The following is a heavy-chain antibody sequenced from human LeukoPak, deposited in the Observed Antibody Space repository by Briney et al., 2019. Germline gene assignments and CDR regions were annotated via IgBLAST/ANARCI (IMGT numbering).Heavy chain of an antibody. Sequence: SETLSLTCAVYGGSFSGYYWSWIRQPPGKGLEWIGEINHSGSTNYNPSLKSRVTISVDTSKNQFSLKLSSVTAADTAVYYCARNLLGAKDYWGQGTPVTVSS. CDR2: INHSGST. CDR1: GGSFSGYY. CDR3: ARNLLGAKDY. D-gene: IGHD1-26*01. J-gene: IGHJ4*02. V-gene: IGHV4-34*01.